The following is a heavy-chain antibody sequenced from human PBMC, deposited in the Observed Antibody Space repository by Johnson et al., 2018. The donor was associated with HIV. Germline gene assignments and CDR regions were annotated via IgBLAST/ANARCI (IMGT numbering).Heavy chain of an antibody. V-gene: IGHV3-30*03. J-gene: IGHJ3*02. D-gene: IGHD6-13*01. CDR1: GFTVSSSY. CDR3: ARECSSTRWTYGFDI. CDR2: ISYDGSNR. Sequence: QVQVLESGGGLVKPGGSLRLSCAASGFTVSSSYMSWVRQAPGKGLEWVAVISYDGSNRYYADSVKGRFTISRDNSKNTLYLQMNSLRAEDTAVYYCARECSSTRWTYGFDIWGQGTMVTVSS.